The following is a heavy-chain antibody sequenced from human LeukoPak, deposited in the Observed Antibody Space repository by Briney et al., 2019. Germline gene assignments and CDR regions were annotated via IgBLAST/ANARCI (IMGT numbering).Heavy chain of an antibody. Sequence: GGSLRLSCAASGFTFSSYGMHWVRQAPGKGLEWVAHISHDESNKYHADSLKGRFAISRDNSKNTLFLQMNSLRADDTAMYYCAKARYGSGSSFDYWGQGTLVTVSS. V-gene: IGHV3-30*02. CDR2: ISHDESNK. CDR1: GFTFSSYG. D-gene: IGHD3-10*01. J-gene: IGHJ4*02. CDR3: AKARYGSGSSFDY.